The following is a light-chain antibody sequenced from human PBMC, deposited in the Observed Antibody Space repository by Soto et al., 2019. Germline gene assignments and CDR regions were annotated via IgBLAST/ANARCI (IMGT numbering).Light chain of an antibody. CDR3: QQRSNWPPIT. CDR1: QSISSW. Sequence: DIQMTQSPPTLSASVGDRVTITCRASQSISSWLAWYQQKPGKAPKLLIYKASSLESGVPSRFSGSGSGTEFTLTISSLEPEDFAVYYCQQRSNWPPITFGQGTRLEIK. V-gene: IGKV1-5*03. CDR2: KAS. J-gene: IGKJ5*01.